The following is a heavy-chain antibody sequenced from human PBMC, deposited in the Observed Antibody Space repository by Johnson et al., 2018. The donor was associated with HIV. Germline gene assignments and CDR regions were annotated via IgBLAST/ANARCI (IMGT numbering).Heavy chain of an antibody. CDR3: TTGRPSSAAFDI. CDR1: GFTFNNAW. V-gene: IGHV3-15*01. Sequence: VQLVESGGGLVKPGGSLRLSCAASGFTFNNAWMTWVRQAPGKGLEWIGRIKSKTDGGTTDYAAPVKGRFSISRDDSKNTLYLQMNSLKTEDTAVYYCTTGRPSSAAFDIWGQGTMVTVSS. CDR2: IKSKTDGGTT. J-gene: IGHJ3*02.